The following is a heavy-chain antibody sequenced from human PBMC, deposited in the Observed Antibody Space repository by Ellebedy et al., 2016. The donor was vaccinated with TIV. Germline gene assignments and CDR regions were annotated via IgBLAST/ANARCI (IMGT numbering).Heavy chain of an antibody. CDR3: AREEPYGSGTKDYGMDV. J-gene: IGHJ6*02. V-gene: IGHV1-46*04. CDR2: INPSGGST. CDR1: GYTFTSYY. D-gene: IGHD3-10*01. Sequence: AASVKVSCKASGYTFTSYYMHWVRQAPGQGLEWMGIINPSGGSTSYAQKLQGRVTMTRDNYTSTVYMELSSLRSEDTAVYYCAREEPYGSGTKDYGMDVWGQGTTVTVSS.